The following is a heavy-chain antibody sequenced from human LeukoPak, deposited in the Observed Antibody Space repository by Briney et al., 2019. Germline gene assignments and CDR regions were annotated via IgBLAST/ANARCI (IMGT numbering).Heavy chain of an antibody. V-gene: IGHV7-4-1*02. CDR3: ARAWDDWLTPGYYFDY. CDR2: INTNTGNP. D-gene: IGHD3-9*01. J-gene: IGHJ4*02. Sequence: ASVKVSCKASGYTFTSYAMNWVRQAPGQGLEWMGWINTNTGNPTYAQGFTGRFVFSLDTSVSTAYLQISSLKAEDTAVYYCARAWDDWLTPGYYFDYWGQGTLVTVSS. CDR1: GYTFTSYA.